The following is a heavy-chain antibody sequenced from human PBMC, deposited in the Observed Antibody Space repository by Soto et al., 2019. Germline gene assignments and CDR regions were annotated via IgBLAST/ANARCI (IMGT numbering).Heavy chain of an antibody. D-gene: IGHD6-13*01. CDR2: IYYSGST. V-gene: IGHV4-59*08. CDR1: GASISSYY. CDR3: ARHGSGSWDNPLDY. Sequence: SETLSLTCTVSGASISSYYWSWIRQPPGKGPEWVGYIYYSGSTNSNPSLKSRVTISVDTSKNRFSLKLSSVTAADTAVYYCARHGSGSWDNPLDYWGQGTRVTVSS. J-gene: IGHJ4*02.